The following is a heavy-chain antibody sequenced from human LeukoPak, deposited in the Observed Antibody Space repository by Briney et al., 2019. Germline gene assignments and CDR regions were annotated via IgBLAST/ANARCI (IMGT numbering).Heavy chain of an antibody. Sequence: SVKVSCKASGGTFRSYAISWVRQAPGQGLEWMGGIIPIFGTANYAQKFQGRVTITADESTSTAYMELSSLRSEDSAVYYCAREKGGVFDHWGQGTLLTVSS. CDR1: GGTFRSYA. D-gene: IGHD3-16*01. V-gene: IGHV1-69*13. J-gene: IGHJ4*02. CDR2: IIPIFGTA. CDR3: AREKGGVFDH.